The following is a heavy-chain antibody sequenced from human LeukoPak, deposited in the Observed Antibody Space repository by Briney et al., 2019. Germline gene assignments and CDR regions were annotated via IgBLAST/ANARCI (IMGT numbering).Heavy chain of an antibody. D-gene: IGHD6-6*01. V-gene: IGHV4-39*07. J-gene: IGHJ6*03. CDR1: GGSIGSSSYY. CDR2: IYYRGTT. Sequence: SETLSLTCTVSGGSIGSSSYYWGWIRQPPGKGLEWLGTIYYRGTTYYNPSLKSRVTFSVDTSKNQFSLRLNSVTAADTAVYYCARDFSSSSSVYYYYYMDVWGKGTTVTVSS. CDR3: ARDFSSSSSVYYYYYMDV.